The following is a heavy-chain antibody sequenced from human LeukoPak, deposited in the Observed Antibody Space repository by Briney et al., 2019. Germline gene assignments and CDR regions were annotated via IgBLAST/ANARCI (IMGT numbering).Heavy chain of an antibody. J-gene: IGHJ4*02. Sequence: GGSLRLSCAASGFTFSSYEMNWVRQAPGKGLDWVSYISSSGNIIYYADSVKGRFTISRDNAKNSLYLQMNSLRAEDTAVYYCARGGVGYCSSTSCYFDYWGQGTLVTVSS. V-gene: IGHV3-48*03. CDR3: ARGGVGYCSSTSCYFDY. CDR1: GFTFSSYE. CDR2: ISSSGNII. D-gene: IGHD2-2*01.